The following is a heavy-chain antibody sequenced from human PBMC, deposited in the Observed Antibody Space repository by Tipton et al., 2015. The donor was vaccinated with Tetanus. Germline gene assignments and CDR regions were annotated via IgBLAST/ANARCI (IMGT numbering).Heavy chain of an antibody. J-gene: IGHJ6*02. Sequence: PGLVKPSQTLSLTCAISGDSVSSNSAAWNWIRQSPSRGLEWLGRAYYRSKWYNDYAVSVKSRITINPDTSKNQFSLQLNSVTPEDTAVYYCARDQGKYSSGSSYGMDVWGQGTTVTVSS. CDR3: ARDQGKYSSGSSYGMDV. CDR2: AYYRSKWYN. D-gene: IGHD6-19*01. V-gene: IGHV6-1*01. CDR1: GDSVSSNSAA.